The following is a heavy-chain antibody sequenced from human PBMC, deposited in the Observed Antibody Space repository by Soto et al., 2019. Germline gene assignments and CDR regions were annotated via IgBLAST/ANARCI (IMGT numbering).Heavy chain of an antibody. CDR1: GFTFSSYG. Sequence: QVQLVESGGGVVQPGRSLRLSCAASGFTFSSYGMHWVRQAPGKGLEWVAVISYDGSNKYYADSVKGRFTISRDNSKNTLYLQMNSLTAEDTAVYYCAKDSTVVVTAIGSWYFDLWDRGTLVTVSS. CDR2: ISYDGSNK. J-gene: IGHJ2*01. V-gene: IGHV3-30*18. D-gene: IGHD2-21*02. CDR3: AKDSTVVVTAIGSWYFDL.